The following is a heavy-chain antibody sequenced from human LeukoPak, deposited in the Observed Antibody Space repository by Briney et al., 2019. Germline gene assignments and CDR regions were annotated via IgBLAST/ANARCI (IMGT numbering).Heavy chain of an antibody. D-gene: IGHD3-22*01. J-gene: IGHJ4*02. CDR3: ARVKYDSSGYYLDYFDY. Sequence: ASVKVSCKASGYTFTGYYMHWVRQAPGQGLEWMGWINPNSGGTNYAQKFQGRVTMTRDTSVSTAYMELSRLRSDDTAVYYCARVKYDSSGYYLDYFDYWGQGTLVTVSS. CDR2: INPNSGGT. V-gene: IGHV1-2*02. CDR1: GYTFTGYY.